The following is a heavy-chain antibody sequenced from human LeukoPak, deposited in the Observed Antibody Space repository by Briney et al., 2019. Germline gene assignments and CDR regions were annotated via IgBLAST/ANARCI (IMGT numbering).Heavy chain of an antibody. D-gene: IGHD2-2*01. CDR3: AKGGWGCSSTSCYADAFDI. V-gene: IGHV3-23*01. Sequence: GGSLRLSCAASGFTFSSYAMSWVRQAPGKGLEWVSAISGSGGSTYYADSVKGRFTISRDNSKNTLYLQMNSLRAEDTAVYYCAKGGWGCSSTSCYADAFDIRGQGTMVTVSS. CDR1: GFTFSSYA. J-gene: IGHJ3*02. CDR2: ISGSGGST.